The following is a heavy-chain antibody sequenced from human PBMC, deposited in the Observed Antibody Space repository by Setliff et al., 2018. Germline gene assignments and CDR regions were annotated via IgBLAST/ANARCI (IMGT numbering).Heavy chain of an antibody. CDR1: GGSFSGYY. CDR3: ARAAGYSSSWYHYYYGMDV. V-gene: IGHV4-34*01. Sequence: PSETLSLTCAVYGGSFSGYYWSWIRQPPGKGLEWIGEINHSGSTYYNPSLKSRVTVSVETSKNQFSLKLSSVTAADTAVYYCARAAGYSSSWYHYYYGMDVWGQGTTVTVSS. J-gene: IGHJ6*02. D-gene: IGHD6-13*01. CDR2: INHSGST.